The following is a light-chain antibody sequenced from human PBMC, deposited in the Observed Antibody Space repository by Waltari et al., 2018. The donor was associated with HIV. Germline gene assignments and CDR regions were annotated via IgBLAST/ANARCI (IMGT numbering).Light chain of an antibody. CDR2: GAS. J-gene: IGKJ2*01. CDR3: QQYVDWPWT. V-gene: IGKV3-15*01. CDR1: QIVDTM. Sequence: EIVMTQSPSTLSASVGDRATISCRASQIVDTMLAWYQQKPGQAPRLLIHGASRRENGVPVRFSGSGSGTEFTLTISSLQSEDYAVYYCQQYVDWPWTFGQGTKVEVK.